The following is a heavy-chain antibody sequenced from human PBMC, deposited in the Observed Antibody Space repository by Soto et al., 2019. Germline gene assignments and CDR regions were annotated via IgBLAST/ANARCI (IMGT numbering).Heavy chain of an antibody. D-gene: IGHD2-8*01. CDR1: GYSFSNYW. CDR2: IYPGDSDT. V-gene: IGHV5-51*01. CDR3: ARTDGRNYSSFDY. J-gene: IGHJ4*02. Sequence: GESLNISCKGSGYSFSNYWIGWVSQMPGKGLEWMGIIYPGDSDTRYSPSFQGQVTISADKSISTAYLQWSGLKASDTAMYFCARTDGRNYSSFDYWGQGTRVTGSS.